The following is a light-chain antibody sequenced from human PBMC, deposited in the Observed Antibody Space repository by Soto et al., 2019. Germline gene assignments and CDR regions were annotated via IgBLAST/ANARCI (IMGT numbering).Light chain of an antibody. CDR1: SSDVGGYNY. J-gene: IGLJ1*01. CDR2: DVS. CDR3: SSYIPNNSTYV. V-gene: IGLV2-14*03. Sequence: HSVLTQPASVSGSPGQSITISCTGTSSDVGGYNYVSWYQHHPGKAPKRMIHDVSNRPSGVSNRFSGSKSGNTASLTISGLQAEDEADYYCSSYIPNNSTYVFGTGTKLTVL.